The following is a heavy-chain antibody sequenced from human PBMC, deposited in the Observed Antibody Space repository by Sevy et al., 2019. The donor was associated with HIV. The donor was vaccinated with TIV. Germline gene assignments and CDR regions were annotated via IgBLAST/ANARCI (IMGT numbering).Heavy chain of an antibody. D-gene: IGHD4-17*01. Sequence: GGSLRLSCAASGFAFSNYYAMHWVRQAPGKGLEWVALISYDGSDKYYADSEKGRFTVSRDNFKNTLFLQMNSLTTEDTAVHYCARPRANYVDHYFFYAMDVWGQGTTVTVSS. CDR1: GFAFSNYYA. J-gene: IGHJ6*02. V-gene: IGHV3-30-3*01. CDR3: ARPRANYVDHYFFYAMDV. CDR2: ISYDGSDK.